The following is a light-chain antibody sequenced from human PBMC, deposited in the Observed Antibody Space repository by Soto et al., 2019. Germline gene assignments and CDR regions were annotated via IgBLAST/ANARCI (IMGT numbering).Light chain of an antibody. CDR1: QSVTSN. CDR3: QQRSKWPLT. Sequence: EIVLTQSSATLSLSPGERATLSCRASQSVTSNALAWYQQKPGQAPRLLIYGVSSRGNGIPDRFSGSGSGTDFTLTISSLEPEDFAVYYCQQRSKWPLTFGGGTKVEIK. V-gene: IGKV3-11*01. CDR2: GVS. J-gene: IGKJ4*01.